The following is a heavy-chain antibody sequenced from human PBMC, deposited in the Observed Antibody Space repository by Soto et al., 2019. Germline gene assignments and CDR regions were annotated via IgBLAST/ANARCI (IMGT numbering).Heavy chain of an antibody. CDR3: AKDQGGSSGLYYYYGMDV. J-gene: IGHJ6*01. D-gene: IGHD6-6*01. CDR2: ISYDGSNK. V-gene: IGHV3-30*18. Sequence: QVQLVESGGGVVQPGRSLRLSCAASGFTFSSYGMHWVRQAPGKGLEWVAVISYDGSNKYYADSVKGRFTISRDNSKNTLYLQMNSLRAEDTAVYYCAKDQGGSSGLYYYYGMDVW. CDR1: GFTFSSYG.